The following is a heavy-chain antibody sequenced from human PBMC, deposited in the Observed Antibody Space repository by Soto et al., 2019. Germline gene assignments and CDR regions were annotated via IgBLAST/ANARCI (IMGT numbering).Heavy chain of an antibody. V-gene: IGHV4-34*01. Sequence: SETLSLTCAVYGGSFSRYSSSWIRQPPGKGLEWIGEINHSGSTNYNPSLKSRVTISVDTSKNQFSLKLSSVTAADTAVYYCARDTVTTFDPWGQGTLVTVSS. CDR1: GGSFSRYS. CDR2: INHSGST. D-gene: IGHD4-17*01. CDR3: ARDTVTTFDP. J-gene: IGHJ5*02.